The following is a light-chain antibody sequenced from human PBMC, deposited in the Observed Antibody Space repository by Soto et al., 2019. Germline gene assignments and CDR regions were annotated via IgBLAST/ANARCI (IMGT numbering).Light chain of an antibody. CDR3: SSYTSSSTYV. J-gene: IGLJ1*01. Sequence: QSVLTQPRSVSGSPGQSVTISCTGTSSDVGGYKYVSWYQQHPGKAPKLIIYEVTNRPSGVSNRFSGSKSGNTASLTISGLQAEDEADFYCSSYTSSSTYVFGTGTKLTVL. CDR2: EVT. CDR1: SSDVGGYKY. V-gene: IGLV2-14*01.